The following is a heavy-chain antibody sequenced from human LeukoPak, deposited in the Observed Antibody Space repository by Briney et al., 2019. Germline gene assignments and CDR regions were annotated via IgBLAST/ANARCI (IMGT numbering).Heavy chain of an antibody. CDR2: ISGSGSST. CDR3: AKTGLWIQLWLSQYYMDV. Sequence: GGSLRLYCAASGFTFSSYAMSWVRQAPGKGLEWVSAISGSGSSTYYADSVKGRFTISTDNSKNTLYLQMNSLRDDDTHVYYCAKTGLWIQLWLSQYYMDVWGKRTTVTVPS. J-gene: IGHJ6*03. V-gene: IGHV3-23*01. D-gene: IGHD5-18*01. CDR1: GFTFSSYA.